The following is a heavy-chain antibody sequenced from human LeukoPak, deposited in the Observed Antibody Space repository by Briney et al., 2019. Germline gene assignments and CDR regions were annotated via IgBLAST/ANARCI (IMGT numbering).Heavy chain of an antibody. CDR3: AKDVLSGTYYYFDQ. D-gene: IGHD1-26*01. J-gene: IGHJ4*02. CDR2: ISGSGSST. V-gene: IGHV3-23*01. Sequence: GGSLRLSCAASGFTFSSYAMNWVRQAPGKGRGWVPGISGSGSSTYYADSVMGRFTISRDNSKNTLYLQMNSLRAEDTAVYYCAKDVLSGTYYYFDQWGQGTLVTVSS. CDR1: GFTFSSYA.